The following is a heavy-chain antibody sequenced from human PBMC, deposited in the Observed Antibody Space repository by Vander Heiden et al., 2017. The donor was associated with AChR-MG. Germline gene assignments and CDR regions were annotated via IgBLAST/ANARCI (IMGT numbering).Heavy chain of an antibody. V-gene: IGHV3-23*01. D-gene: IGHD6-19*01. CDR2: ISGSGGST. J-gene: IGHJ3*02. CDR3: ANLRGSGQWLIDAFDI. Sequence: EVQLLESGGGLVQPGGSLRLSCAASGFTFSSYAMSWVRQAPGKGLGWVSAISGSGGSTYYADSVKGRFTISRDNSKNTLYLQMNSLRAEDTAVYYCANLRGSGQWLIDAFDIWGQGTMVTVSS. CDR1: GFTFSSYA.